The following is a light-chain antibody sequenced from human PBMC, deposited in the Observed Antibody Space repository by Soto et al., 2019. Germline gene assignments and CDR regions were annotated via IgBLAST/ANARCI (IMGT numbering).Light chain of an antibody. CDR3: NSYTSNNTYV. CDR2: DVS. Sequence: QSALTQPASVSGSPGRAITISCSGTSSDVDAFNYVSWYQQHPGKAPKLMIYDVSNRPSGVSNRFSGSKSGNTASLTISGLRAEDEADYYCNSYTSNNTYVFGTGTKVTVL. J-gene: IGLJ1*01. V-gene: IGLV2-14*03. CDR1: SSDVDAFNY.